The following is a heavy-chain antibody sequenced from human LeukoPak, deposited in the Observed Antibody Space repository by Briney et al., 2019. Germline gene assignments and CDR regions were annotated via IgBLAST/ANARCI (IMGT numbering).Heavy chain of an antibody. Sequence: PGRSLRLSCAASGFTFDDCAMHWVRQAPGKGLEWVSGISWNSGSIGYADSVKGRFTISRDNAKNSLYLQMNSLRAEDTALYYCAKDKLDIVATITIGYFDYWGQGTLVTVSS. V-gene: IGHV3-9*01. D-gene: IGHD5-12*01. CDR2: ISWNSGSI. J-gene: IGHJ4*02. CDR3: AKDKLDIVATITIGYFDY. CDR1: GFTFDDCA.